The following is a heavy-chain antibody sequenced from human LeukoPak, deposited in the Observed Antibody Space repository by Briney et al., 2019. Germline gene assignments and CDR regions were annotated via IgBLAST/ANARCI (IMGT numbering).Heavy chain of an antibody. J-gene: IGHJ3*02. Sequence: SETLSLTCTVSGGSISSYYWSWIRQPAGKGLEWIGRIYTSGSTNYNPSLKSRVTISVDTSKNQFSLKLSSVTAADTAVYYCARAGWNYVHFAFDIWGQGTMVTVSS. CDR2: IYTSGST. D-gene: IGHD1-7*01. V-gene: IGHV4-4*07. CDR1: GGSISSYY. CDR3: ARAGWNYVHFAFDI.